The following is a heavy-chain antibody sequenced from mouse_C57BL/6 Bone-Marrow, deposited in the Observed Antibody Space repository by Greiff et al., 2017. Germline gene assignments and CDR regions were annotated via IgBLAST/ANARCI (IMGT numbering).Heavy chain of an antibody. J-gene: IGHJ4*01. CDR1: GFTFSSYT. CDR3: ARHPGNDYYAMDY. CDR2: ISGGGGNT. Sequence: EVQGVESGGGLVKPGGSLKLSCAASGFTFSSYTMSWVRQTPEKRLEWVATISGGGGNTYYPDSVKGRFTISRDNAKNTLYLQMSSLRSEDTALYYCARHPGNDYYAMDYWGQGTSVTVSS. V-gene: IGHV5-9*01.